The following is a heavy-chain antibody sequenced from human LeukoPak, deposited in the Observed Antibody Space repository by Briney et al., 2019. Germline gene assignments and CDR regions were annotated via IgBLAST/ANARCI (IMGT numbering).Heavy chain of an antibody. D-gene: IGHD6-13*01. CDR3: ARGRSQGIAAAGSGFDY. CDR1: GGSISSYY. CDR2: IYYSGST. J-gene: IGHJ4*02. Sequence: SETLSLTCTVSGGSISSYYWGWIRQPPGKGLEWIGYIYYSGSTNYNPSLKSRVTISVDTSKNQFSLKLSSVTAADTAVYYCARGRSQGIAAAGSGFDYWGQGTLVTVSS. V-gene: IGHV4-59*01.